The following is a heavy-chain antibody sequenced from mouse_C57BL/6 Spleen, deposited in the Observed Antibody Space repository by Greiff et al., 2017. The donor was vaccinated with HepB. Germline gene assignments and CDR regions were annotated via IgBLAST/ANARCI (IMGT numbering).Heavy chain of an antibody. CDR3: ARSMYYTPDAWFAY. Sequence: QVQLQQPGAELVKPGASVKLSCKASGYTFTSYWMHWVKQRPGQGLEWIGMIHPNSGSTNYNEKFKSKATLTVDKSSSTAYMQLSSLTSEDSAVYYCARSMYYTPDAWFAYWGQGTLVTVSA. D-gene: IGHD2-12*01. CDR1: GYTFTSYW. V-gene: IGHV1-64*01. CDR2: IHPNSGST. J-gene: IGHJ3*01.